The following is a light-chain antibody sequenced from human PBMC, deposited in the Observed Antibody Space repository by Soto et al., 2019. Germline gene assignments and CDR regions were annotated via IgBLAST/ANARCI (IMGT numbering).Light chain of an antibody. CDR2: DVS. J-gene: IGLJ2*01. V-gene: IGLV2-14*01. CDR3: RSYTSSSTVV. Sequence: QSALTQPASVYGSPGQSITISCTGTSSDVGGYNYVSWYQQHPGKAPKLMIYDVSNRPSGVSNRFSGSKSGNTDSLTIAGLQAEDEADYYCRSYTSSSTVVFGGGTKLPVL. CDR1: SSDVGGYNY.